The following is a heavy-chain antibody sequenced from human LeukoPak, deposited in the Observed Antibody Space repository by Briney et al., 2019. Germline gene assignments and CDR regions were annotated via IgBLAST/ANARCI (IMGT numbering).Heavy chain of an antibody. V-gene: IGHV4-59*08. CDR2: IYYSGST. CDR1: GGSISSYY. J-gene: IGHJ4*02. Sequence: PSETLSLTCTVSGGSISSYYWIWIRQPPGKGLEWIGYIYYSGSTNYNPSLKSRVTISVDTSKNQFSLKLSSVTPADTAVYYCARHLGREFPFDYWGQGTLVTVSS. D-gene: IGHD3-10*01. CDR3: ARHLGREFPFDY.